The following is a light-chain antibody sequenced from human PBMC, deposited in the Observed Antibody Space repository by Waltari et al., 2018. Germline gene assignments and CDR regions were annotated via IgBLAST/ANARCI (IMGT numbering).Light chain of an antibody. CDR2: GTS. Sequence: EIVLTQSPGTLSLSPGERATLSCRASQTVRATYLAGYQQKPGQAPTLVIHGTSRRATGIPDRFSGSGSGTDFSLTISSLEPEDFAVYYCQQYDISPLTFGGGTKVETK. V-gene: IGKV3-20*01. CDR1: QTVRATY. J-gene: IGKJ4*01. CDR3: QQYDISPLT.